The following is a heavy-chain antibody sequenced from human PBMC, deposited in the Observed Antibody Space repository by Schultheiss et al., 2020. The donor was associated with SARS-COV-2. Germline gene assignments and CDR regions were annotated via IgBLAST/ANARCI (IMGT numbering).Heavy chain of an antibody. CDR2: INSDGSST. Sequence: GGSLRLSCAASGFTFSSYWMHWVRQAPGKGLVWVSRINSDGSSTSYADSVKGRFTISRDNAKNSLYLQMNSLRAEDTALYYCAKDISVVVVAAQVSNGMDVWGQGTTVTVSS. V-gene: IGHV3-74*01. CDR3: AKDISVVVVAAQVSNGMDV. CDR1: GFTFSSYW. J-gene: IGHJ6*02. D-gene: IGHD2-15*01.